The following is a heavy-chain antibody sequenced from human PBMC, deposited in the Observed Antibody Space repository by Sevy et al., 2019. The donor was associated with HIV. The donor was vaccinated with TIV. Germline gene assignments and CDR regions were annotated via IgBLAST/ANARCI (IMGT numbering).Heavy chain of an antibody. CDR1: GFTFSSYA. V-gene: IGHV3-30-3*01. J-gene: IGHJ4*02. D-gene: IGHD3-10*01. CDR3: ARDGTYYYGSGSYYLDY. Sequence: GGSLRLSCAASGFTFSSYAMHWVRQAPGKGLEWVAVISDDGSNKYYADSVKGRFTISRDNSKNTLYMQMNSLRAEDKAVYYCARDGTYYYGSGSYYLDYWGQGTLVTVSS. CDR2: ISDDGSNK.